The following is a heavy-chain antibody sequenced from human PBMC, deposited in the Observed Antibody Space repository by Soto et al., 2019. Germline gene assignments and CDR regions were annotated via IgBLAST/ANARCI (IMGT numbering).Heavy chain of an antibody. CDR3: ARDGGAQARFDP. V-gene: IGHV1-18*01. D-gene: IGHD4-17*01. CDR2: ISAYNGNI. Sequence: QVQLVQSGAEVKKPGASVKVSCKASGYTFTSYSISRVRQAPGQGLEWMGWISAYNGNINYAQKLQGRVTMTTATSTSTAYMELRSLGSDYTAVYYCARDGGAQARFDPWGQGTLVTVSS. CDR1: GYTFTSYS. J-gene: IGHJ5*02.